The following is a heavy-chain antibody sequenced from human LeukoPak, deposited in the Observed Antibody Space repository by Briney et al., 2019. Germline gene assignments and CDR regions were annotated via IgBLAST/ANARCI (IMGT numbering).Heavy chain of an antibody. CDR3: ARMRGDIVVVPAAYFDY. J-gene: IGHJ4*02. Sequence: SETLSLTCAVYGGSFSGYYWSWIRQPPGKGLEWIGEINHSGSTNYNPSLKSRVTISVDTSKNQFSLKLSSVTAADTAVYHCARMRGDIVVVPAAYFDYWGQGTLVTVSS. V-gene: IGHV4-34*01. CDR2: INHSGST. D-gene: IGHD2-2*01. CDR1: GGSFSGYY.